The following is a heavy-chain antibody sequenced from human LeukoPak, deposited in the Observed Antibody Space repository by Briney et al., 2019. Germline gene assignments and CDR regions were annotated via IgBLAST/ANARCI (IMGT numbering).Heavy chain of an antibody. V-gene: IGHV3-7*01. CDR1: GFTFSSYW. CDR2: IKQDGSEK. J-gene: IGHJ6*03. CDR3: ASELWSDYDFWSGYEGYYYMDV. D-gene: IGHD3-3*01. Sequence: GGSLRLSCAASGFTFSSYWMSWVRQAPGKGLEWVANIKQDGSEKFYVDSVKGRFTISRDNAKNSLYLQMNSLRAEDTAVYYCASELWSDYDFWSGYEGYYYMDVWGKGTTVTVSS.